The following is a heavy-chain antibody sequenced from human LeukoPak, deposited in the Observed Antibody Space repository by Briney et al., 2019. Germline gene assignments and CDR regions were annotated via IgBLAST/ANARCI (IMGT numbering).Heavy chain of an antibody. CDR1: GGTFSSYA. CDR2: IIPIFGTA. V-gene: IGHV1-69*13. CDR3: ARVPWIQLFTPYYYYYMDV. J-gene: IGHJ6*03. D-gene: IGHD5-18*01. Sequence: SVKVSCKASGGTFSSYAISWVRHAPGQGLEWMGGIIPIFGTANYAQKFQGRVTITADESTSTAYMELSSLRSEDTAVYYCARVPWIQLFTPYYYYYMDVWGKGTTVTVSS.